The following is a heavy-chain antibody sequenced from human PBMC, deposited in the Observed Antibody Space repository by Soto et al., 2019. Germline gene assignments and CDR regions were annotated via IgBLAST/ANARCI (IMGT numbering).Heavy chain of an antibody. D-gene: IGHD6-13*01. CDR2: ISYDGSIK. CDR1: GFTFSSYG. Sequence: QPGGSLRLSCAASGFTFSSYGMHWVRQAPGKGLEWVAVISYDGSIKYYPDSVKGRFTISRDNSKNTFYLQMNSLRGEDTAVYYCAKDRGIAAAGIYYGMDVWGQGTTVTVSS. CDR3: AKDRGIAAAGIYYGMDV. J-gene: IGHJ6*02. V-gene: IGHV3-30*18.